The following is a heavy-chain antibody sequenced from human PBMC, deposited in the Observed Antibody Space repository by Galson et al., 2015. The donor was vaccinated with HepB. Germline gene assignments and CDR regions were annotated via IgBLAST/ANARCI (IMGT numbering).Heavy chain of an antibody. CDR3: ARASEGYCSGGSCYPDY. J-gene: IGHJ4*02. CDR2: ISSSSSYI. V-gene: IGHV3-21*01. CDR1: GFTFSSYS. Sequence: SLRLSCAASGFTFSSYSMNWVRQAPGKGLEWVSSISSSSSYIYYADSVKGRFTISRDNAKNSLYLQMNSLRAEDTAVYYCARASEGYCSGGSCYPDYWGQGTLVTVSS. D-gene: IGHD2-15*01.